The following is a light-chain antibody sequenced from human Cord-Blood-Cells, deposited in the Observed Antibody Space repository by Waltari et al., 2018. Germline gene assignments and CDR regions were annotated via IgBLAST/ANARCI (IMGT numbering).Light chain of an antibody. V-gene: IGKV1-33*01. CDR1: QDISNY. CDR3: QQYDNLPPP. CDR2: DAS. J-gene: IGKJ2*01. Sequence: DIQMTQSPSSLSASVGDRVTITCQASQDISNYLNWYQQKPGKAPKLLIYDASNLETGVTSRFSGSGSGTDFTFTISSLQPEDIATYYCQQYDNLPPPFGQGTKLEIK.